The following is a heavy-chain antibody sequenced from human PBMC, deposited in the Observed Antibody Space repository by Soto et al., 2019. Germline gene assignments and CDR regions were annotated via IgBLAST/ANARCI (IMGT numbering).Heavy chain of an antibody. V-gene: IGHV3-30-3*01. J-gene: IGHJ6*02. D-gene: IGHD3-10*01. CDR1: GFTFSSYA. CDR3: ARYVSFIRSRGVIYYYYDYGMDV. CDR2: ISYDGSNK. Sequence: QVQLVESGGGVVQPGRSLRLSCAASGFTFSSYAMHWVRQAPGKGLEWVAVISYDGSNKYYADSVKGRFTISRDNSMNTLYLQMNSLRAEDTAVYYCARYVSFIRSRGVIYYYYDYGMDVWGQGTTVTVSS.